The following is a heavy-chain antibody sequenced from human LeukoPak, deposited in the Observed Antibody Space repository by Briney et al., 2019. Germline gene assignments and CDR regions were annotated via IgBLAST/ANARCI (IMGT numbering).Heavy chain of an antibody. V-gene: IGHV3-23*01. CDR2: ISGSGGST. CDR1: GFTFSSYE. CDR3: AKKTLYYDSKD. J-gene: IGHJ4*02. D-gene: IGHD3-22*01. Sequence: GGSLRLSCTASGFTFSSYEMNWVRQAPGKGLEWVSAISGSGGSTYYADSVKGRLTISRDNSKNTLYLQMNSLRAEDTAVYYCAKKTLYYDSKDWGQGTLVTVSS.